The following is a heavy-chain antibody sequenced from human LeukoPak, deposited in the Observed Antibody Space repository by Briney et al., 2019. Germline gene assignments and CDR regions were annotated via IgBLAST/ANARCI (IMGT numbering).Heavy chain of an antibody. CDR3: ARLTMVRGVILAPYYYYYMDV. J-gene: IGHJ6*03. V-gene: IGHV4-34*01. D-gene: IGHD3-10*01. CDR1: GGSFSGYY. CDR2: INHSGST. Sequence: SETLSLTCAVYGGSFSGYYWSWIRQPPGKGLEWIGEINHSGSTNYNPSLKSRVTISVDTSKNQFSLKLSSVTAADTAVYYCARLTMVRGVILAPYYYYYMDVWGKGTTVTISS.